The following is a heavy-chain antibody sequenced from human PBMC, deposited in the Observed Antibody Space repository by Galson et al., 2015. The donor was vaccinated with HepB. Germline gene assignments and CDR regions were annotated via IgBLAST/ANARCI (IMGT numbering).Heavy chain of an antibody. CDR1: GHTLTNFD. J-gene: IGHJ5*02. CDR3: ARSKVTTNSDWFDP. Sequence: SVKVSCKASGHTLTNFDISWVRQAPGQGLEWMGWISADNSKTKYAQKMQGRVTMTKDTSTSTTYMELRSLRSDDTAVYYCARSKVTTNSDWFDPWGQGTLVTVSS. D-gene: IGHD4-11*01. V-gene: IGHV1-18*01. CDR2: ISADNSKT.